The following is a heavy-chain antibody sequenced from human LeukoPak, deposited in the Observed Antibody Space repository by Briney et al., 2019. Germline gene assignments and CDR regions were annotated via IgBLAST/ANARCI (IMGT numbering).Heavy chain of an antibody. V-gene: IGHV3-15*01. D-gene: IGHD4-17*01. J-gene: IGHJ3*02. CDR1: GFTFSSYW. Sequence: GGSLRLSCAASGFTFSSYWMSWVRQAPGKGLEWVGRIKSKTDGGTTDYAAPVKGRFTISRDDSKNTLYLQMNSLKTEDTAVYYCTTPLYGDYVGGAFDIWGQGTMVTVSS. CDR2: IKSKTDGGTT. CDR3: TTPLYGDYVGGAFDI.